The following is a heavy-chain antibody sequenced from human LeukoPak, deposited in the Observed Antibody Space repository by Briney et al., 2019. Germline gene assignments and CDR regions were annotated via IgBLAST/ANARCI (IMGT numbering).Heavy chain of an antibody. Sequence: GGSLRLSCAASGFSFSSYSMNWVRQAPGKGLEWVSSISISSTYKYYADSVKGRFTISRDNAKNALYLQMNTLRAEDTAVYYCARDFTVETTAYFHNWGQGTLVTVSS. CDR3: ARDFTVETTAYFHN. CDR1: GFSFSSYS. CDR2: ISISSTYK. J-gene: IGHJ1*01. V-gene: IGHV3-21*01. D-gene: IGHD4-17*01.